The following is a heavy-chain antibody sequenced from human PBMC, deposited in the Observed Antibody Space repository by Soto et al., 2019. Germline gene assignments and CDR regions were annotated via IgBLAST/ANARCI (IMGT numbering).Heavy chain of an antibody. CDR3: ARAYYDILTGYYNGAEYFQH. Sequence: GASVKVSCKASGYTFTSYGISWVRQAPGQGLEWMGWISAYNGNTNYAQKLQGRVTMTTDTSTSTAYMELRSLRSDDTAVYYCARAYYDILTGYYNGAEYFQHWGQGTLVTVSS. V-gene: IGHV1-18*01. CDR1: GYTFTSYG. D-gene: IGHD3-9*01. CDR2: ISAYNGNT. J-gene: IGHJ1*01.